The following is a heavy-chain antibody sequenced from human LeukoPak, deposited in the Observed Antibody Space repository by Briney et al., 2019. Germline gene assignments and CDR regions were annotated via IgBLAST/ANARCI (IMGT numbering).Heavy chain of an antibody. J-gene: IGHJ5*02. CDR2: IYYSGST. D-gene: IGHD4-17*01. V-gene: IGHV4-59*01. CDR1: GGSTSSYY. CDR3: ACDYGGWFDP. Sequence: SETLSLTCTVSGGSTSSYYWSWIRQPPGKGLEWIGYIYYSGSTHYNPSLKSRVTISVDTSKNQFSLKLSSVTAADTAVYYCACDYGGWFDPWGQGTLVTVSS.